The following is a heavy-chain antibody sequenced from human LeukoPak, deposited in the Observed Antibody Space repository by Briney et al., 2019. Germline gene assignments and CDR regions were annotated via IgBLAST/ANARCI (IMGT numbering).Heavy chain of an antibody. D-gene: IGHD3-22*01. CDR2: INPNSGGT. CDR1: GYTFTGYY. Sequence: ASVKVSCKAPGYTFTGYYMHWVRQAPGQGLEWMGWINPNSGGTNYAQKFQGRVTMTRDTSISTAYMELSRLRSDDTAVYYCARGFIDSSGYYLHWGQGTLVTVSS. J-gene: IGHJ4*02. V-gene: IGHV1-2*02. CDR3: ARGFIDSSGYYLH.